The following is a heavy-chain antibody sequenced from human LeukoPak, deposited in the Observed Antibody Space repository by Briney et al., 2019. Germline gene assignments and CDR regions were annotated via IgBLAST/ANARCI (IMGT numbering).Heavy chain of an antibody. Sequence: SETLALTCGVSGRSINTYWGWIRQPPGRGLEWIGHIYYSGSTKYSPSLKSRVTMSVDTSKNQFSLTLSSVTAADTAVYYCARAFVRGVSSYYFYMDVWGKGATVTISS. CDR2: IYYSGST. D-gene: IGHD3-10*01. CDR3: ARAFVRGVSSYYFYMDV. CDR1: GRSINTY. V-gene: IGHV4-59*01. J-gene: IGHJ6*03.